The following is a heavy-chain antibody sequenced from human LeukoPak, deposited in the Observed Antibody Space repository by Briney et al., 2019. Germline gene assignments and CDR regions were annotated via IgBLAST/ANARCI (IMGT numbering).Heavy chain of an antibody. J-gene: IGHJ6*02. CDR1: RYTFTSYY. CDR2: INPSGGST. V-gene: IGHV1-46*01. Sequence: ASVKDSCKASRYTFTSYYMHWVRQAPGQGLEWMGIINPSGGSTSYAQKFKGRVTMTRDTSTSTVYMELSSLRSEDTAVYYCARGGYSYAYGMDVWGQGTTVTVSS. CDR3: ARGGYSYAYGMDV. D-gene: IGHD5-18*01.